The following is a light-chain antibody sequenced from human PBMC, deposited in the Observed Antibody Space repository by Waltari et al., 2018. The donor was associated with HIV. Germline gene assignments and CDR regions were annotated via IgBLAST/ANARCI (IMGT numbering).Light chain of an antibody. CDR3: AAWDGSLNGRV. CDR1: SSNLGSNT. Sequence: QSVLTQPPSASGTPGQRVTIPCSGSSSNLGSNTVTGYQQLPGTAPKLLLYSNNHRPSGVPDRFSGSKSGTSASLAISGLQSEDEADYYCAAWDGSLNGRVFGGGTKLTVL. J-gene: IGLJ3*02. V-gene: IGLV1-44*01. CDR2: SNN.